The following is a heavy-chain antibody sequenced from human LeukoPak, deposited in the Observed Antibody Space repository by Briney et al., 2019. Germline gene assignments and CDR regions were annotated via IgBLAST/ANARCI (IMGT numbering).Heavy chain of an antibody. V-gene: IGHV3-30-3*01. D-gene: IGHD3-22*01. CDR3: ARGERVVVVEVLDY. Sequence: GSLRLSCAASGFTFSSYAMHWVRQAPGKGLEWVAVISYDGSNKYYADSVKGRFTISRDNSKNTLYLQMSSLRAEDTAVYYCARGERVVVVEVLDYWGQGTLVTVSS. CDR1: GFTFSSYA. J-gene: IGHJ4*02. CDR2: ISYDGSNK.